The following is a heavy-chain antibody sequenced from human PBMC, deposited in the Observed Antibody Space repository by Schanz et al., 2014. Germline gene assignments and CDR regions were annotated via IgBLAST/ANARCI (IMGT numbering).Heavy chain of an antibody. CDR3: ASRSVYAPT. CDR2: IDGEGSDT. J-gene: IGHJ5*02. V-gene: IGHV3-23*03. Sequence: EVQLVESGGGLVQPGGSLRLSCAASGFTFNNYDMTWVRQAPGKGLEWVARIDGEGSDTRYADSVKGRFTISRDKSKNTLYLEMNSLRAEDTAVYYCASRSVYAPTWGQGILVTVSS. D-gene: IGHD2-8*01. CDR1: GFTFNNYD.